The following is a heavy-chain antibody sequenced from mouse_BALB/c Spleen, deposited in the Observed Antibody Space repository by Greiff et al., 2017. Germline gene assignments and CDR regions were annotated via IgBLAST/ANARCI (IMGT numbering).Heavy chain of an antibody. CDR3: ARRNDYAFAY. CDR2: IDPANGNT. J-gene: IGHJ3*01. D-gene: IGHD2-4*01. Sequence: EVKLMESGAELVKPGASVKLSCTASGFNIKDTYMHWVKQRPEQGLEWIGRIDPANGNTKYDPKFQGKATITADTSSNTAYLQLSSLTSEDTAVYYCARRNDYAFAYWGQGTLVTVSA. V-gene: IGHV14-3*02. CDR1: GFNIKDTY.